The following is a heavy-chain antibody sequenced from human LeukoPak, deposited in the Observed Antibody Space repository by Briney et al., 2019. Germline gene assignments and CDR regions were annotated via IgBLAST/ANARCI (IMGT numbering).Heavy chain of an antibody. CDR1: GFTFSNSA. CDR2: ISGSGGST. CDR3: AKAVGYCSSTSCYTTSGLDY. Sequence: PGGSLRLSCAASGFTFSNSAMNWVRQAPGKGLEWVSTISGSGGSTYYAGSVKGRFTISRDNSKNTLYLQMNSLRAEDTAVYYCAKAVGYCSSTSCYTTSGLDYWGQGTLVTVSS. J-gene: IGHJ4*02. V-gene: IGHV3-23*01. D-gene: IGHD2-2*02.